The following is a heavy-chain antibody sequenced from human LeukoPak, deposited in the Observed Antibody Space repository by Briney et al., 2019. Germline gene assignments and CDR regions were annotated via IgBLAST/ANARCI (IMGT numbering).Heavy chain of an antibody. V-gene: IGHV1-2*06. D-gene: IGHD3-9*01. CDR3: ARGGRDILTGHYTDFYYGMDV. CDR1: GYTFTGYY. Sequence: GASVKVSCKASGYTFTGYYMHWVRQAPGQGLEWMGRINPNNGGTNYAQKFQGRVTMTRDTSISTAYMELSRLRSDDTAVYYCARGGRDILTGHYTDFYYGMDVWGQGTTVTVSS. J-gene: IGHJ6*02. CDR2: INPNNGGT.